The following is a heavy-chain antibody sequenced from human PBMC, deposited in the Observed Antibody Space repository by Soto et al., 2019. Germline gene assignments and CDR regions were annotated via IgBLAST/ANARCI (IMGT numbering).Heavy chain of an antibody. Sequence: QVQLVESGGGVVQPGRSLRLSCGASGFTFSSYGMHWVRQAPGKGLEWVAVISYDGSNKYYADSVKGRFTLSRDNSKNTLYRQMNSLRAEHTAVYSWARIGQGFAAEVVASFDYWGQGTLVTVSS. CDR2: ISYDGSNK. CDR1: GFTFSSYG. D-gene: IGHD2-15*01. J-gene: IGHJ4*02. CDR3: ARIGQGFAAEVVASFDY. V-gene: IGHV3-30*03.